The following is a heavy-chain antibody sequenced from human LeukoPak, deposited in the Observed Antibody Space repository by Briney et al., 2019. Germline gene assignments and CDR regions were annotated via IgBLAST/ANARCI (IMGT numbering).Heavy chain of an antibody. CDR2: IWHDGSNK. Sequence: GGSLRLSCAASGFTFSSYWMNWVRQAPGKGLEWVAVIWHDGSNKNYADSVKGRFTISRDNSKNTLYLQMDSLRAEDTAVYYCAGALRSYFDYWGQGTLVTVSS. CDR1: GFTFSSYW. V-gene: IGHV3-33*08. J-gene: IGHJ4*02. CDR3: AGALRSYFDY.